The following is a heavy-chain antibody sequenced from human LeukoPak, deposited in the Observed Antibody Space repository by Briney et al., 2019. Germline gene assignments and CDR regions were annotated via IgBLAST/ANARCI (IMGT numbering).Heavy chain of an antibody. D-gene: IGHD3-22*01. Sequence: SETLSLTCAVSGGSISSSNWWSWVRQPPGKGLEWIGEIYHSGSTNYNPSLKSRVTISVDTSKNQFSLKLSSVTAADTAVYYCARASITMIVVPPAGAFDIWGQGTMVTVSS. CDR3: ARASITMIVVPPAGAFDI. CDR2: IYHSGST. J-gene: IGHJ3*02. CDR1: GGSISSSNW. V-gene: IGHV4-4*02.